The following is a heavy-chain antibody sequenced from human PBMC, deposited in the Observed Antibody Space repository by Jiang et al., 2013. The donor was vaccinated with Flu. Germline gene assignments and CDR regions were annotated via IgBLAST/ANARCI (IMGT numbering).Heavy chain of an antibody. CDR3: AKLMIVD. J-gene: IGHJ1*01. D-gene: IGHD3-22*01. CDR2: TT. Sequence: TTYYAESVKGRFTVSRDNSENTLYLQMNSLRPDDTAVYYCAKLMIVDGGQGALVTVSS. V-gene: IGHV3-23*01.